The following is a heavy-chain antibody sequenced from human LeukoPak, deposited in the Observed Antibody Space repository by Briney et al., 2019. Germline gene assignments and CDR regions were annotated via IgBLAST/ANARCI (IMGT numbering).Heavy chain of an antibody. CDR1: GDSVSNGNYY. V-gene: IGHV4-61*03. J-gene: IGHJ4*02. D-gene: IGHD1-20*01. Sequence: SETLSLTCTVSGDSVSNGNYYWSWLRQPPGKALEWIGYIYYTGKTYYNPSLEGRVTILVDTSRNHFSVKLSSVTAADTAVYYCASRLLTGTAYYFDYWGQGTLVTVSS. CDR2: IYYTGKT. CDR3: ASRLLTGTAYYFDY.